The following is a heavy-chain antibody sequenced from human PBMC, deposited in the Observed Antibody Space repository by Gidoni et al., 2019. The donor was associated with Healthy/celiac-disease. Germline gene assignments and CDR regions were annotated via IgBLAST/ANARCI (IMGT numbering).Heavy chain of an antibody. J-gene: IGHJ5*02. CDR2: IYYSGST. CDR1: GGSISSYY. Sequence: QVQLQESGPGLVKPSETLLLTCTVAGGSISSYYWSWIRQPPGKGLEWIGYIYYSGSTNYNPSLKSRVTISVDTSKNQFSLKLSSVTAADTAVYYCARGGLPRGFDPWGQGTLVTVSS. CDR3: ARGGLPRGFDP. V-gene: IGHV4-59*01. D-gene: IGHD5-18*01.